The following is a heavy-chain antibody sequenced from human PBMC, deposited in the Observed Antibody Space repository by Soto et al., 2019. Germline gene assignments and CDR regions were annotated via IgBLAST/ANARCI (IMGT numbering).Heavy chain of an antibody. D-gene: IGHD3-10*01. Sequence: QVQLVESGGGVVQPGRSLRLSCAASGFTFSSYGMHWVRQAPGKGLEWVAVISFDGTNKYSADSVRGRFTISRDNSKNTLYLQMNSLRDEDTAVYYCAKDVGVGVLWVHWFDLWGQGTLVTVSS. J-gene: IGHJ5*02. CDR1: GFTFSSYG. CDR2: ISFDGTNK. CDR3: AKDVGVGVLWVHWFDL. V-gene: IGHV3-30*18.